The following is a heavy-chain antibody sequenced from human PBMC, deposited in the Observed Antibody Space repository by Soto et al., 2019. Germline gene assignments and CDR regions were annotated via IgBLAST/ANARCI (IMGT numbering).Heavy chain of an antibody. CDR1: GFTFTRYS. CDR3: ARESEDLTSNFDY. Sequence: LRLSCAASGFTFTRYSMNWIRQAPGKGLEWVSSISSTTNYIYYGDSMKGRFTISRDNAKNSLYLEMNSLRAEDTAVYYCARESEDLTSNFDYWGQGTLVTVSS. CDR2: ISSTTNYI. V-gene: IGHV3-21*06. J-gene: IGHJ4*02.